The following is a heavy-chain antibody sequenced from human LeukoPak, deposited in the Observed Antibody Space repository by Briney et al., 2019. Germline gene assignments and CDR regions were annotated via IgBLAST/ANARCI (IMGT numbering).Heavy chain of an antibody. D-gene: IGHD2-21*01. V-gene: IGHV3-21*01. CDR1: GFTFSSYS. Sequence: GGSLRLSCAASGFTFSSYSMNWVRQAPGEGLEWVSSISSTSSHICYASSVRGRFTISRDNAKTSLYLQMNSLGAEDTAVYYCVRDGDWGGSAYGAWDFDYWGQGTLVTVSS. CDR3: VRDGDWGGSAYGAWDFDY. CDR2: ISSTSSHI. J-gene: IGHJ4*02.